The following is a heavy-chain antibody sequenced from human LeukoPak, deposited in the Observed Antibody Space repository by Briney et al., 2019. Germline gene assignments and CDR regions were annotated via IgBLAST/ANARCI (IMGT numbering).Heavy chain of an antibody. Sequence: ASVKVSCKASGYTFTSYDINWVRQATGQGLEWMGWMNPNSGNTGYAQKFQGRVTMTRNTSISTAYMELSSLRSEDTAVYYCARGRGIAVAGKNNWFDPWGQGTLVTVSS. CDR3: ARGRGIAVAGKNNWFDP. J-gene: IGHJ5*02. CDR2: MNPNSGNT. V-gene: IGHV1-8*01. CDR1: GYTFTSYD. D-gene: IGHD6-19*01.